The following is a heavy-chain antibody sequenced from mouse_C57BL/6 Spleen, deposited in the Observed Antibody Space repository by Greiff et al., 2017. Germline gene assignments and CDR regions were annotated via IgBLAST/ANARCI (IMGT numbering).Heavy chain of an antibody. V-gene: IGHV1-15*01. Sequence: VKLVESGAELVRPGASVTLSCKASGYTFTDYEMHWVKQTPVHGLEWIGAIDPETGGTAYNQKFKGKAILTADKSSSTAYMELRSLTSEDSAVYYCTRGITTVVATYGWYFDVWGTGTTVTVSS. J-gene: IGHJ1*03. CDR2: IDPETGGT. CDR1: GYTFTDYE. CDR3: TRGITTVVATYGWYFDV. D-gene: IGHD1-1*01.